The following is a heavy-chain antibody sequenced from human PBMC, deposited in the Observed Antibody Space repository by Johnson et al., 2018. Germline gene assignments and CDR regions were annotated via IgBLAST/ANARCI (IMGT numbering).Heavy chain of an antibody. Sequence: QVQLVQSGAEVKKPGASVKVSCKASGYTFTSYYMHWVRQAPGQGLEWMGIINPSGGSTSYPQKFQGRVTMTRDTSTSTVYMELGSLRSEDTAVYFCARGFDSSAYYYGGGAFDIWGQGTMVTVSS. V-gene: IGHV1-46*01. CDR2: INPSGGST. CDR3: ARGFDSSAYYYGGGAFDI. D-gene: IGHD3-22*01. J-gene: IGHJ3*02. CDR1: GYTFTSYY.